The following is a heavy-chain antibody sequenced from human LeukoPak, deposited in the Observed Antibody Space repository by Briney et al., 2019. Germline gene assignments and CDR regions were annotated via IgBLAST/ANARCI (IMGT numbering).Heavy chain of an antibody. V-gene: IGHV3-66*01. Sequence: GGSLRLSCAASGFTVSSNYMSWVRQAPGKGLEWVSVIYSGGSTYYADSVKGRFTISRDNAKNSPYLQMNSLRAEDTAVYYCARVSIWEAFDIWGQGTMVTVSS. D-gene: IGHD1-26*01. CDR1: GFTVSSNY. CDR2: IYSGGST. J-gene: IGHJ3*02. CDR3: ARVSIWEAFDI.